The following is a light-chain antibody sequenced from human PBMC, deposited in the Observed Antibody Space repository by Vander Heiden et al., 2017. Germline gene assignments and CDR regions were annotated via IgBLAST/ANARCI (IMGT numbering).Light chain of an antibody. CDR1: QSISSW. CDR3: QQYYSYSWT. Sequence: DIQMTQSPSTLSASVGDRVTITCRASQSISSWLAWYQQKPGNAPKLLIYKASNLEPGVPSRFSGSGSGTEFTLTISSLQPDDCATYYCQQYYSYSWTFGQGTKVEIK. V-gene: IGKV1-5*03. CDR2: KAS. J-gene: IGKJ1*01.